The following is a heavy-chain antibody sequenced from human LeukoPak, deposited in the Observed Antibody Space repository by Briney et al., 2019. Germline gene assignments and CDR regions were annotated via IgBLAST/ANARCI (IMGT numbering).Heavy chain of an antibody. Sequence: SETLSLTCTVSGGSISNYYRSWIRQPPGKGLEWIGYLYSGNTNSNPSLKSRVTISVATSKNKFSLKLSSVTAADTAVYYCARVTGYMIEDYFDYWGQGTLVTVSS. D-gene: IGHD3-22*01. CDR1: GGSISNYY. CDR2: LYSGNT. V-gene: IGHV4-59*01. J-gene: IGHJ4*02. CDR3: ARVTGYMIEDYFDY.